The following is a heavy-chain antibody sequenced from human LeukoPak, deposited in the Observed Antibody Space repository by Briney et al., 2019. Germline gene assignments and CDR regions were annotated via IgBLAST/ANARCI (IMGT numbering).Heavy chain of an antibody. J-gene: IGHJ4*02. D-gene: IGHD3-10*01. CDR1: GFTFSSYG. Sequence: RTGGSLRLSCAASGFTFSSYGMHWVRQAPGKGLEWVAVISYDGSNKYYADSVKGRFTISRDNSKNTLYLQMNSLRAEDTAVYYCAKDLHYGSADYWGQGTLVTVSS. V-gene: IGHV3-30*18. CDR3: AKDLHYGSADY. CDR2: ISYDGSNK.